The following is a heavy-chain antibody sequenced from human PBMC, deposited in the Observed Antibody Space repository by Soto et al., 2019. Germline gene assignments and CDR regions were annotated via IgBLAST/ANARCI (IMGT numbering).Heavy chain of an antibody. V-gene: IGHV1-2*02. Sequence: ASVNVSCKASGYTFTGYYMHWVRQAPGQGLEWMGWINPNSGGTNYAQKFQGRVTMTRDTSISTAYMELSRLRSDDTAVYYCARVQLYYDSSGPFDYWGQGTLVTVSS. CDR1: GYTFTGYY. D-gene: IGHD3-22*01. CDR2: INPNSGGT. CDR3: ARVQLYYDSSGPFDY. J-gene: IGHJ4*02.